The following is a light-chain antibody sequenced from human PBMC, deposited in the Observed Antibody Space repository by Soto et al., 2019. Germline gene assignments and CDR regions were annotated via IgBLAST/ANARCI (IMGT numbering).Light chain of an antibody. CDR3: QNYNSYSEA. J-gene: IGKJ1*01. Sequence: DIQRTNSQSSLSASVGDRFTLTFRASQDISNYLNWYQQKPGKAPKLLIYDASNLETGVPSRFSGSGSGTDFTFTISSLQPEDIATYYCQNYNSYSEAFGQGTKGAIK. CDR2: DAS. V-gene: IGKV1-33*01. CDR1: QDISNY.